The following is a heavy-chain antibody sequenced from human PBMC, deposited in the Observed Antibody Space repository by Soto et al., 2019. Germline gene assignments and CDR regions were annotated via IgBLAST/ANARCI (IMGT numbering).Heavy chain of an antibody. J-gene: IGHJ6*03. CDR2: IYPGDSDT. CDR1: GYSFTSYW. Sequence: LGESLKISCKGSGYSFTSYWIGWVRQMPGKGLEWMGIIYPGDSDTRYSPSFQGQVTISADKSISTAYLQWSSLKASGTAMYYCARRNILTGYQYYYYYYYMDVWGEGTTVTVSS. V-gene: IGHV5-51*01. CDR3: ARRNILTGYQYYYYYYYMDV. D-gene: IGHD3-9*01.